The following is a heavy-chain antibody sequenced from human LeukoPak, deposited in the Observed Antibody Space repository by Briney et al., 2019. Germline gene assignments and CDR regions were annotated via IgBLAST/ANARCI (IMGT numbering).Heavy chain of an antibody. J-gene: IGHJ4*02. D-gene: IGHD2-8*01. CDR1: GFTFSSYA. CDR3: AGAADCTNGLCSCFDY. CDR2: ILYDGSNK. Sequence: GGSLRLSCAASGFTFSSYAMHWVRQAPGKGLEWVAVILYDGSNKYYADSVKGRFTISRDNSKNTLYLQMNSLRAEDKAVYYCAGAADCTNGLCSCFDYWGQGTLVTVSS. V-gene: IGHV3-30*04.